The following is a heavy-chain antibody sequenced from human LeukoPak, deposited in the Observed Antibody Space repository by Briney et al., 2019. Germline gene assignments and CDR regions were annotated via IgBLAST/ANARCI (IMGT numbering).Heavy chain of an antibody. CDR2: IKPDGSEK. CDR1: GFTFNSKW. CDR3: ATDLNWPGG. D-gene: IGHD1-1*01. Sequence: PGGSLRLSCAASGFTFNSKWMTWVRQAPGKGLEWVANIKPDGSEKYYVDSVKGRFIISRDNAKTSLYLQMDSLRADDTALYYCATDLNWPGGWGQGTLVTVSS. J-gene: IGHJ4*02. V-gene: IGHV3-7*01.